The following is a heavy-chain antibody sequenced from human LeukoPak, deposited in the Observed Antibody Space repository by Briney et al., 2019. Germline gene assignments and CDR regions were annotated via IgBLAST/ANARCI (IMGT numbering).Heavy chain of an antibody. CDR2: ISWNSGSI. Sequence: PGGSLRLSCAASGFTFDDYAMHWVRQAPGKGLEWVSGISWNSGSIGYADSVKGRFTISRDNAKNSLYLQTNSLRAEDTALYYCAKDNRLRGLIYYGSGSFDYWGQGTLVTVSS. V-gene: IGHV3-9*01. D-gene: IGHD3-10*01. CDR3: AKDNRLRGLIYYGSGSFDY. J-gene: IGHJ4*02. CDR1: GFTFDDYA.